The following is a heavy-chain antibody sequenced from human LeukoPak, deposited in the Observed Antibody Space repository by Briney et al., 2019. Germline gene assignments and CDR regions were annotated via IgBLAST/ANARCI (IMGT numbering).Heavy chain of an antibody. J-gene: IGHJ6*03. V-gene: IGHV3-20*04. Sequence: GGSLRLSCAASGFTFDDYGMSWVRQAPGKGLEWVSGINWNGGSTGYADSVKGRFTISRANAKNALYLQMNSLGAEDTALYYCARFSVRGVHYYYYMDVWGKGTTVTVSS. CDR1: GFTFDDYG. CDR2: INWNGGST. CDR3: ARFSVRGVHYYYYMDV. D-gene: IGHD3-10*01.